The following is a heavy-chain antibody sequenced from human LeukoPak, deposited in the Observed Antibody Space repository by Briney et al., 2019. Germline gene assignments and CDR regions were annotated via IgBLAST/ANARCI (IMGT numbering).Heavy chain of an antibody. CDR2: IYYSGST. CDR3: ARHLAGSKLAYYYYYYGMDV. Sequence: SETLSLTRTVSGGSISSYYWSWIRQPPGKGLEWIGYIYYSGSTNYNPSLKSRVTISVDTSKNQFSLKLSSVTAADTAVYYCARHLAGSKLAYYYYYYGMDVWGQGTTVTVSS. J-gene: IGHJ6*02. CDR1: GGSISSYY. D-gene: IGHD6-6*01. V-gene: IGHV4-59*08.